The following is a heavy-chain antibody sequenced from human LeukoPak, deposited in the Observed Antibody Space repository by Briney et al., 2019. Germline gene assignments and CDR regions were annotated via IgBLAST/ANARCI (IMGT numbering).Heavy chain of an antibody. CDR1: GFTFSSYW. CDR3: TRDSRITIFGVVIFNYFDY. CDR2: IKQDGSEK. J-gene: IGHJ4*02. D-gene: IGHD3-3*01. Sequence: GGSLRLSCAASGFTFSSYWMSWVRQAPGKGLEWVANIKQDGSEKYYVDSVKGRFTTSRDNAKNSLYLQMNSLRAEDTAVYYCTRDSRITIFGVVIFNYFDYWGQGTLVTVSS. V-gene: IGHV3-7*01.